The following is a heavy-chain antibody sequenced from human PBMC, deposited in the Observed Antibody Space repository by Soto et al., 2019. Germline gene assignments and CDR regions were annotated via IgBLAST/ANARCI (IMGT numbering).Heavy chain of an antibody. D-gene: IGHD3-3*01. J-gene: IGHJ6*03. CDR3: ATDRGRVTNSGVAINANHMGV. CDR2: LDTEGGST. Sequence: EVQLVESGGALVQPGGSLRLSRAASGFTFSSYWMYWVREAPGKGLVWVARLDTEGGSTMYADSVKGRFTISRDNARNTLYLQMEGLRGEDTAVYYCATDRGRVTNSGVAINANHMGVWGKGTTVTVSS. V-gene: IGHV3-74*03. CDR1: GFTFSSYW.